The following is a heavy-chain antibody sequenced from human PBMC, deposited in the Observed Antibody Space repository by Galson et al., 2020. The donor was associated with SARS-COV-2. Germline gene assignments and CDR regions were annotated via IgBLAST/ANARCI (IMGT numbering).Heavy chain of an antibody. CDR1: GYTFTGYY. J-gene: IGHJ5*02. Sequence: ASVKVSCKASGYTFTGYYMHWVRQAPGQGLEWMGRINPNSGGTNYAQKFQGRVTMTRDTSISTAYMELSRLRSDDTAVYYCARGDYDILTGYYRNWFDPWGQGTLVTVSS. V-gene: IGHV1-2*06. CDR3: ARGDYDILTGYYRNWFDP. D-gene: IGHD3-9*01. CDR2: INPNSGGT.